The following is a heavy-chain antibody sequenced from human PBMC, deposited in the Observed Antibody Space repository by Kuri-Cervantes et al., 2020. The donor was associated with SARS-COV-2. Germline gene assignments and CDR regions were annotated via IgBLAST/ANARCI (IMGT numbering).Heavy chain of an antibody. CDR3: ASFLEGQTVTTAGVFDY. J-gene: IGHJ4*02. D-gene: IGHD4-17*01. Sequence: GGSLRLSCAASGITFSTYWMSWVRQAPGKGLEWVANIKQDGSEKFYVDSVKGRFTISRDNAKNSLYLQMKSLRAEDTAVYYCASFLEGQTVTTAGVFDYWGQGTLVTVSS. V-gene: IGHV3-7*01. CDR1: GITFSTYW. CDR2: IKQDGSEK.